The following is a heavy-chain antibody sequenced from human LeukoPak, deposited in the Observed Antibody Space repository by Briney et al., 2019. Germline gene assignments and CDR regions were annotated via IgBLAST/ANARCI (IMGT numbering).Heavy chain of an antibody. CDR3: VREAPCDRTVS. D-gene: IGHD3/OR15-3a*01. CDR1: AGSLSGYY. CDR2: INHSGST. J-gene: IGHJ5*02. V-gene: IGHV4-34*01. Sequence: SETLSLTCGVDAGSLSGYYWSWIRQPPGKGLEWIGEINHSGSTNSNPSLKSRVTISVDTSKHHFSLRLSSVTAADSAVYYCVREAPCDRTVSWGQGTLVTVSS.